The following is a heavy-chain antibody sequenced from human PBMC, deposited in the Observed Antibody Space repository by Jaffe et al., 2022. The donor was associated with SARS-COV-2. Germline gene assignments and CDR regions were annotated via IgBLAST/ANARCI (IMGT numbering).Heavy chain of an antibody. J-gene: IGHJ6*02. D-gene: IGHD4-4*01. V-gene: IGHV3-30*18. CDR2: ISYDGSNK. Sequence: QVQLVESGGGVVQPGRSLRLSCAASGFTFSSYGMHWVRQAPGKGLEWVAVISYDGSNKYYADSVKGRFTISRDNSKNTLYLQMNSLRAEDTAVYYCAKDLIGYTVTNERGSYYYYYGMDVWGQGTTVTVSS. CDR1: GFTFSSYG. CDR3: AKDLIGYTVTNERGSYYYYYGMDV.